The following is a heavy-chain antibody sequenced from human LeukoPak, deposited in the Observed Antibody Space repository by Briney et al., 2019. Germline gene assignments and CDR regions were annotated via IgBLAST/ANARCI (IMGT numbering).Heavy chain of an antibody. V-gene: IGHV1-2*02. CDR2: FNPLRGDT. CDR3: TRDSSYYMDF. J-gene: IGHJ6*03. Sequence: ASVKVSCKTSGFSFTGHYMHWVRQAPGQGLEWLGWFNPLRGDTHYAEKFQGRITMTRDTAINTAYMELSSLRSDDTAVYFCTRDSSYYMDFWGQGTTVTVSS. CDR1: GFSFTGHY.